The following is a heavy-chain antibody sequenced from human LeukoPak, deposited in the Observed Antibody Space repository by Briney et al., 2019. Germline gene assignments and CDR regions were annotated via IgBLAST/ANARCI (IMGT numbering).Heavy chain of an antibody. CDR2: IYTSGST. Sequence: SETLSLTCTVSGGSISSYYWSWIRQPAGKGLEWIGRIYTSGSTNYNPSLKSRVTMSVDTSKNQFSLKLASVTAADTAIYYCARVTSLRAVPLTMPEYWFDPWGQGTLVTVSS. D-gene: IGHD2/OR15-2a*01. J-gene: IGHJ5*02. CDR1: GGSISSYY. CDR3: ARVTSLRAVPLTMPEYWFDP. V-gene: IGHV4-4*07.